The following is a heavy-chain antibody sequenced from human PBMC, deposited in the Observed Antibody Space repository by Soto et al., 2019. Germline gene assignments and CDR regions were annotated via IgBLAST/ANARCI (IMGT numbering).Heavy chain of an antibody. V-gene: IGHV4-30-4*01. CDR3: ARGGYSGYAPGYYFDY. Sequence: PSETLSLTCTVSGGSISSGDYYWSWIRQPPGKGLEWIGYIDYSGSTYYNPSLKSRVTISVDTSKNQFSLKLSSVTAADTAVYYCARGGYSGYAPGYYFDYWGQGTLVTVSS. J-gene: IGHJ4*02. CDR2: IDYSGST. D-gene: IGHD5-12*01. CDR1: GGSISSGDYY.